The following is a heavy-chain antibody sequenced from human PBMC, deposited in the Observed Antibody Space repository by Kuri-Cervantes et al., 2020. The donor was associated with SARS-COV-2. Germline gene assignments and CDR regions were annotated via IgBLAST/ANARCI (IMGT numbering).Heavy chain of an antibody. J-gene: IGHJ4*02. CDR2: ISSSGSTI. CDR3: ARSMVRGVARFDY. CDR1: GFTFSSYG. D-gene: IGHD3-10*01. V-gene: IGHV3-48*04. Sequence: GGSLRLSCAASGFTFSSYGMHWVRQAPGKGLEWVSYISSSGSTIYYADSVKGRFTISRDNAKNSLYLQMNSLRAEDTAVYYCARSMVRGVARFDYWGQGTLVTVSS.